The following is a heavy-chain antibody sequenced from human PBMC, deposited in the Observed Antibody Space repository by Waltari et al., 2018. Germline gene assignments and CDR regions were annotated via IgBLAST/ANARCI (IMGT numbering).Heavy chain of an antibody. V-gene: IGHV3-30-3*01. D-gene: IGHD3-3*01. CDR2: MSYDGNNK. J-gene: IGHJ4*02. CDR3: ARDSLDDTYYDFWSGGDRGYFDF. Sequence: QVQLVESGGGGVQPGKSLRLSCESSGFSFSTQAMHWVRQAPGKGLEWVAVMSYDGNNKYYATSVKGRFTIFRDNSKNTVYLQMNSLRPDDTAIYYCARDSLDDTYYDFWSGGDRGYFDFWGQGTLVSVSS. CDR1: GFSFSTQA.